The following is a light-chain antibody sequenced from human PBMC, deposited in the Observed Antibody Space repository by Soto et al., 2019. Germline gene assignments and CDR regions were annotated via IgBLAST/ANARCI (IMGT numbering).Light chain of an antibody. CDR2: AAS. J-gene: IGKJ1*01. V-gene: IGKV1-39*01. Sequence: DIQMTQSPSSLSAYVGERVTITCRASQSIDKYLNWYQHKPGKAPYLLIYAASHLRSGVPTRFSGSGTGTSFTLTISSLQYEDLATYYCQQSYSSPGTFGRGTKVELK. CDR1: QSIDKY. CDR3: QQSYSSPGT.